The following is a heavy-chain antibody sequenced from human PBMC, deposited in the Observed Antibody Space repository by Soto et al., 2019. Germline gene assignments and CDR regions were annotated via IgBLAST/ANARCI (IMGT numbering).Heavy chain of an antibody. J-gene: IGHJ5*02. CDR2: IYPGDSDT. V-gene: IGHV5-51*01. CDR3: ASSIAARPSWFDP. D-gene: IGHD6-6*01. Sequence: HGESLKISCKGSGYSFTSYWIGWVRQMPGKGLEWMGIIYPGDSDTRYSPSFQGQVTISADKSISTAYLQWSSLKASDTAMYYCASSIAARPSWFDPWGQGTLVTVSS. CDR1: GYSFTSYW.